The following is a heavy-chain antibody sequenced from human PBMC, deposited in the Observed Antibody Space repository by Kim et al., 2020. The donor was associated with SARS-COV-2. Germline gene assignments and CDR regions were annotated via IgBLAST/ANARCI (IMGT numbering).Heavy chain of an antibody. Sequence: GESLKISCKGSGYSFTSYWISWVRQMPGKGLEWMGRIDPSDSYTNYSPSFQGHVTISADKSISTAYLQWSSLKASDTAMYYCAREGRGSSSWFFPSRGDSWYFDLWGRGTLVTVSS. D-gene: IGHD6-13*01. J-gene: IGHJ2*01. CDR3: AREGRGSSSWFFPSRGDSWYFDL. CDR2: IDPSDSYT. CDR1: GYSFTSYW. V-gene: IGHV5-10-1*01.